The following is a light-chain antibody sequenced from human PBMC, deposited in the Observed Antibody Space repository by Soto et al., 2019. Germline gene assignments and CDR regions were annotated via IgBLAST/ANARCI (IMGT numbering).Light chain of an antibody. CDR1: SSDIGSYNL. V-gene: IGLV2-23*03. CDR3: CAYAVSATFVV. CDR2: EGT. Sequence: QSVLTQPASVSGSPGQSITISCTGTSSDIGSYNLVSWYQHLPGKAPKLIIYEGTKRSSGVSNRFSGSKSGNTASLTISGLQAEDAADYYCCAYAVSATFVVFGGGTKLTVL. J-gene: IGLJ3*02.